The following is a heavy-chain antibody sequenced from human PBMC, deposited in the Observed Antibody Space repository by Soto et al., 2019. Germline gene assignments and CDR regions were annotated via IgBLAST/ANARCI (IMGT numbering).Heavy chain of an antibody. CDR2: IYYSGST. Sequence: SETLSLTCAVSGGSISSGDYYWSWIRQPPGKGLEWIGYIYYSGSTYYNPSLKSRVTISVDTSKNQFSLKLSSVTAADTAVYYCARTLGWPYSSSSGRWFDPWGQGTLVTVSS. D-gene: IGHD6-6*01. CDR3: ARTLGWPYSSSSGRWFDP. V-gene: IGHV4-30-4*01. CDR1: GGSISSGDYY. J-gene: IGHJ5*02.